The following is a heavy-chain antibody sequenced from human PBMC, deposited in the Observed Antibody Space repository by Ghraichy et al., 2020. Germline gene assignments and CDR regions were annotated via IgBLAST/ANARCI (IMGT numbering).Heavy chain of an antibody. J-gene: IGHJ4*02. CDR1: GGSISSSNW. CDR2: IYHSGST. V-gene: IGHV4-4*02. Sequence: SETLSLTCAVSGGSISSSNWWSWVRQPPGKGLEWIGEIYHSGSTNYNPSLKSRVTISVDKSKNQFSLKLSSVTAADTAVYYCARVHCSSTSCYDYWGQGTLVTVSS. CDR3: ARVHCSSTSCYDY. D-gene: IGHD2-2*01.